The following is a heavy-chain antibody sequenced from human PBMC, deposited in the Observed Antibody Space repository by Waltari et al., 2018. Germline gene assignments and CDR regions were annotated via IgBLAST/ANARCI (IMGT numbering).Heavy chain of an antibody. CDR1: GLAFSNYA. J-gene: IGHJ4*02. D-gene: IGHD1-20*01. CDR3: ATPFYNWDDPLHS. CDR2: ITVGDDT. Sequence: EVQLLESGGDLVQPGGSLSLSCAPSGLAFSNYAINWVRLAPGTWLEWVSAITVGDDTYYADSVKGRFTISRDTSKDTVHLQMNGLRAEDTAVYYCATPFYNWDDPLHSWGQGTLVTVSS. V-gene: IGHV3-23*01.